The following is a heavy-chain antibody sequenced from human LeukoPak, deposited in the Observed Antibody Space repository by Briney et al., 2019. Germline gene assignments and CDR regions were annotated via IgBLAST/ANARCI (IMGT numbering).Heavy chain of an antibody. CDR1: GFTFSSYS. CDR3: ARVGQRSTQNYDILTGYLF. V-gene: IGHV3-48*01. J-gene: IGHJ4*02. Sequence: PGGSLRLSCAASGFTFSSYSMNWVRQAPGKGLKWVSYISSSSSTIYYADSVKGRFTISRDNAKNSLYLQMNSLRAEDTAVYYCARVGQRSTQNYDILTGYLFWGQGTLVTVSS. CDR2: ISSSSSTI. D-gene: IGHD3-9*01.